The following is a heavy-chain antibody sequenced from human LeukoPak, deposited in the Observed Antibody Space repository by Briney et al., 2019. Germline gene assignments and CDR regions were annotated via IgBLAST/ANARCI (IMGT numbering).Heavy chain of an antibody. D-gene: IGHD3-10*01. CDR2: IYSGGST. CDR1: GFTFNNYA. J-gene: IGHJ3*02. CDR3: ARGYGSFGAFDI. Sequence: GGSLRLSCAASGFTFNNYAMSWVRQAPGKGLEWVSVIYSGGSTYYADSVKGRFTISRDNSKNTLYLQMNSLRAEDTAVYYCARGYGSFGAFDIWGQGTMVTVSS. V-gene: IGHV3-53*01.